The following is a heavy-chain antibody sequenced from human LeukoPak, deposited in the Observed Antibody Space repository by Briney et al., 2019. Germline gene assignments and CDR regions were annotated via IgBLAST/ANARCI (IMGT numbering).Heavy chain of an antibody. CDR3: ARDSPDYGDYDPH. J-gene: IGHJ4*02. V-gene: IGHV3-53*01. CDR2: IYSGGTT. CDR1: GFTVSSNY. D-gene: IGHD4-17*01. Sequence: GGSLRLSCAAYGFTVSSNYMGWVRQAPEKGLEWVSVIYSGGTTYYADSVKGRFTISRDNSKNTLYLQMNSLRAEDTAVYYCARDSPDYGDYDPHWGQGTLVTVSS.